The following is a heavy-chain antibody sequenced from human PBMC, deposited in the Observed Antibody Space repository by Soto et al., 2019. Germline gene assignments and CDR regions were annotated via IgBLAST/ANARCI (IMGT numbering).Heavy chain of an antibody. CDR3: VRGRSYTVYDF. V-gene: IGHV4-4*07. CDR1: GGSISGHS. J-gene: IGHJ4*02. D-gene: IGHD3-3*01. CDR2: IYPSGST. Sequence: ETLSLTCTVSGGSISGHSWIWIRQPAGRGLEWIGHIYPSGSTNYNPSLRSRVTMSLDTSKNQIFLNLTSVTAADTAVFYCVRGRSYTVYDFWGPGTLVTVSS.